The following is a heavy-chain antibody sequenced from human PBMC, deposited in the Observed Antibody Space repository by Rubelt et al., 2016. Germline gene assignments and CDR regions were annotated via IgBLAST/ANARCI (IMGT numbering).Heavy chain of an antibody. V-gene: IGHV3-66*01. Sequence: EVQLVETGGTLVQPGGSLRLSCAASGITVSSTYMSWVRQAPGTGLEWVSNIYSDGQTYYADSVKGSFTISRDNSKNTMYLQMNRRGCEDTAVYYCARDNSNYVVSYNWFDAWGQGTLVTVSS. D-gene: IGHD4-11*01. J-gene: IGHJ5*02. CDR2: IYSDGQT. CDR3: ARDNSNYVVSYNWFDA. CDR1: GITVSSTY.